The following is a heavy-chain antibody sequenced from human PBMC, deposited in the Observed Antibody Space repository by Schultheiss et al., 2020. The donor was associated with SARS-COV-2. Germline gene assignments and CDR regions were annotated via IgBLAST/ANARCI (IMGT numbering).Heavy chain of an antibody. CDR3: ARDRRDIVVVVASTYYYYGMDV. Sequence: GGSLRLSCAASGFTFSSYAMSWVRQAPGKGLEWVSAISGSGGSTYYADSVKGRFTISRDNSKNTLYLQMNSLRAEDTAVYYCARDRRDIVVVVASTYYYYGMDVWGQGTTVTVSS. D-gene: IGHD2-15*01. CDR1: GFTFSSYA. CDR2: ISGSGGST. V-gene: IGHV3-23*01. J-gene: IGHJ6*02.